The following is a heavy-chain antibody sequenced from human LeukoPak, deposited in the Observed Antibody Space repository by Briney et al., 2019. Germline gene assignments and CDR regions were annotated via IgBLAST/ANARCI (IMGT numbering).Heavy chain of an antibody. CDR2: IYSGGST. D-gene: IGHD6-13*01. Sequence: PGGSLRLSCAASGFTVSSNYMSWVRQAPGKGLEWVSVIYSGGSTYYADSVKGRFTTSRDNSKNTLYLQMNSLRAEDTAVYYCARGSSSGWFDPWGQGTLVTASS. J-gene: IGHJ5*02. CDR3: ARGSSSGWFDP. CDR1: GFTVSSNY. V-gene: IGHV3-66*02.